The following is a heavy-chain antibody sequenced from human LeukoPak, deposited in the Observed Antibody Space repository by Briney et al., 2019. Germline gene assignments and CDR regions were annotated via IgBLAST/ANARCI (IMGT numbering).Heavy chain of an antibody. Sequence: GGSLRLSCAASGFTFSGYGMHWVRQAPGKGLEWVAVISYDEINKYYADSVKGRFTISRDNSKNTLYLQMNSLRAEDTAVYYCAKADGAPYYYGMDVWGQGITVTVSS. CDR1: GFTFSGYG. V-gene: IGHV3-30*18. CDR2: ISYDEINK. D-gene: IGHD4-17*01. J-gene: IGHJ6*02. CDR3: AKADGAPYYYGMDV.